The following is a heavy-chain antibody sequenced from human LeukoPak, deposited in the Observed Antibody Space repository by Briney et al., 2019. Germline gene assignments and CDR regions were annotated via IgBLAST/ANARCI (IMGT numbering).Heavy chain of an antibody. Sequence: GRSLRLSCAASGFTFGTYTMHWVRQAPGKGLEWVALVSYDGSYEDYADSVKGRFSISRDNSKNTLCLQMNSLRSEDAAVYYCAREPDTAMRTGAFDIWGQGTVVTVSS. CDR1: GFTFGTYT. CDR3: AREPDTAMRTGAFDI. V-gene: IGHV3-30*04. D-gene: IGHD5-18*01. J-gene: IGHJ3*02. CDR2: VSYDGSYE.